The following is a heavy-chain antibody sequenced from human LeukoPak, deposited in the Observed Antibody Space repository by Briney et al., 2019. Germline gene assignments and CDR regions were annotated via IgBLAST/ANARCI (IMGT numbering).Heavy chain of an antibody. J-gene: IGHJ4*02. CDR1: GGSISSDY. CDR2: ISYSVSA. D-gene: IGHD6-13*01. Sequence: PSETLSLTCTVSGGSISSDYWSWIRQPPGRGLEWIGFISYSVSADYNPSLKSRVTISVDTSKNQFSLKLSSVTAADTAVYYCARARSWLRIDYRGQGALVTVSS. CDR3: ARARSWLRIDY. V-gene: IGHV4-59*01.